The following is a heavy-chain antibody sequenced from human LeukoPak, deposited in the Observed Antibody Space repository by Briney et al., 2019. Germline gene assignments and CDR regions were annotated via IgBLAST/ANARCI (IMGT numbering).Heavy chain of an antibody. CDR3: ARDSYYYDSSGTIGGGFDY. CDR1: GGSISSGGYY. CDR2: IYYSGST. J-gene: IGHJ4*02. D-gene: IGHD3-22*01. V-gene: IGHV4-31*03. Sequence: PSQTLSLTCTVSGGSISSGGYYWSWIRQHPGKGLEWIGYIYYSGSTYYNPSLKSRVTISVDTSKNQFSLKLSSVTAADTAVYYCARDSYYYDSSGTIGGGFDYWGQGNPGHRLP.